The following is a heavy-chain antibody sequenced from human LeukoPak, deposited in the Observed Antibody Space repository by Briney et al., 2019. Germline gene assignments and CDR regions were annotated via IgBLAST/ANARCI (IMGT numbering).Heavy chain of an antibody. CDR3: ARGLGGYYYDSSGYYDY. CDR1: GGSITSYY. J-gene: IGHJ4*02. V-gene: IGHV4-59*01. D-gene: IGHD3-22*01. Sequence: SETLSLTCTVSGGSITSYYWSWIRQPPGKGLEWIGYVYYSGTTTYSPSLKSRVTISIDTSKNQFSLKLSSVTAAETAVYYCARGLGGYYYDSSGYYDYWGQGTLVTVSS. CDR2: VYYSGTT.